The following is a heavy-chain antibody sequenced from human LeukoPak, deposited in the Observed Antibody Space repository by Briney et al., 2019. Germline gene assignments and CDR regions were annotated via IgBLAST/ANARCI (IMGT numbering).Heavy chain of an antibody. Sequence: GGSLRLSCAASGFTFSSYGMHWVRQAPGKGLEWVAVISYDGSNKYYADSVKGRFTISRDNSKNTLYLQMNSLRAEDTAVYYCAKDVEMATTLGLDYWGQGTLVTVSS. D-gene: IGHD5-24*01. CDR2: ISYDGSNK. CDR1: GFTFSSYG. V-gene: IGHV3-30*18. J-gene: IGHJ4*02. CDR3: AKDVEMATTLGLDY.